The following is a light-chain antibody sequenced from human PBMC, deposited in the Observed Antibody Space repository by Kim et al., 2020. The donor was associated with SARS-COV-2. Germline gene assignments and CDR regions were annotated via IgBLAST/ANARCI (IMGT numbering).Light chain of an antibody. CDR2: SAS. Sequence: VLPGERAPLSCRASQSVNTNLAWYQQKPGQAPRLLVYSASTRATGIPARCSGTGSGTEFALTISSLQSEDSAVYYCQQYNNWLPYTFGQGTKLEI. CDR1: QSVNTN. J-gene: IGKJ2*01. CDR3: QQYNNWLPYT. V-gene: IGKV3-15*01.